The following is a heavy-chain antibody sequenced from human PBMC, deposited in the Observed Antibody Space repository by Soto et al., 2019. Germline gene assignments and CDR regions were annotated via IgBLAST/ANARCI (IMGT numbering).Heavy chain of an antibody. CDR3: TRPRSSITMVRGVMPPFMDV. J-gene: IGHJ6*02. CDR1: GFTFGDYA. D-gene: IGHD3-10*01. CDR2: IRSKAYGGTT. Sequence: HPGGSLRLSCTASGFTFGDYAMSWFRQAPGKGLEWVGFIRSKAYGGTTEYAASVKGRFTISRDDSKSIAYLQMNSLKTEDTAVYYCTRPRSSITMVRGVMPPFMDVWGQGTTVTVSS. V-gene: IGHV3-49*03.